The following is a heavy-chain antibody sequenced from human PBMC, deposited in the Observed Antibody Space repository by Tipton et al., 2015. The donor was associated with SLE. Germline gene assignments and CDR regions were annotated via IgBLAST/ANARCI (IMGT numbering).Heavy chain of an antibody. CDR1: GFSISSYY. J-gene: IGHJ6*02. CDR3: AMNQPHYYYGMDV. Sequence: TLSLTCTVSGFSISSYYWGWIRQPPGKGLEWLGTIYHSGTPYYNPSLKSRLTLSIDTSKNQFSLKLSSVTATDTAVYYCAMNQPHYYYGMDVWGQGTTVTASS. CDR2: IYHSGTP. V-gene: IGHV4-38-2*02.